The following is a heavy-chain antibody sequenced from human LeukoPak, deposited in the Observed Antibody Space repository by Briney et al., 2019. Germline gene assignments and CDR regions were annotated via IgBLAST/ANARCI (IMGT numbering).Heavy chain of an antibody. Sequence: SETLSLTCTVSGGSISSYYWSWIRQPPGKGLEWIGYIYYSGSTKYNPSLKRRVTISVDASKTQFSLKLNSVTAADTAVYYCARGSRELYYFDYWGQGTLVTVSS. CDR3: ARGSRELYYFDY. CDR2: IYYSGST. CDR1: GGSISSYY. D-gene: IGHD1-7*01. V-gene: IGHV4-59*01. J-gene: IGHJ4*02.